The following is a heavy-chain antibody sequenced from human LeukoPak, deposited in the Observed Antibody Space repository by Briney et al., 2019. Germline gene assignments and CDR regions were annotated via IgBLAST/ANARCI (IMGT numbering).Heavy chain of an antibody. J-gene: IGHJ4*02. V-gene: IGHV3-30*18. D-gene: IGHD6-19*01. CDR2: ISDDGSRS. CDR1: GFVFSMYG. Sequence: GRSLRLSCEASGFVFSMYGMHWVRQAPGKGLGWVAVISDDGSRSYFANSVKGRFTMSKDNSKNTVYLQMNSLRPDDTAVYFCAKDRAGAADYWGQGTRVIVSS. CDR3: AKDRAGAADY.